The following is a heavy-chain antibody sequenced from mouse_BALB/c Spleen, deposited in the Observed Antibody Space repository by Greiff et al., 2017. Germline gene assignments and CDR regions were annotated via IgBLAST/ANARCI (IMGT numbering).Heavy chain of an antibody. CDR1: GFTFSSYA. V-gene: IGHV5-9-4*01. J-gene: IGHJ4*01. D-gene: IGHD2-1*01. CDR2: ISSGGSYT. CDR3: AREGYYGNSYAMDY. Sequence: EVKVVESGGGLVKPGGSLKLSCAASGFTFSSYAMSWVRQSPEKRLEWVAEISSGGSYTYYPDTVTGRFTISRDNAKNTLYLEMSSLRSEDTAMYYCAREGYYGNSYAMDYWGQGTSVTVSS.